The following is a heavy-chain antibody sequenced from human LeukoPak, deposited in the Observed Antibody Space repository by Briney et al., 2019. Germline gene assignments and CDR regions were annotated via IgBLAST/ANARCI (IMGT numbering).Heavy chain of an antibody. CDR2: IYYSGST. Sequence: SETLSLTCTVSGGSISSYYWSWIRQPPGKGLEWIGYIYYSGSTNYNPSLKSRVTISVDTSKNQFSLKLSSVTAADTAVFYCARYNWIDGPHAFDIWGQGTMVTVSS. CDR3: ARYNWIDGPHAFDI. J-gene: IGHJ3*02. D-gene: IGHD1-1*01. CDR1: GGSISSYY. V-gene: IGHV4-59*08.